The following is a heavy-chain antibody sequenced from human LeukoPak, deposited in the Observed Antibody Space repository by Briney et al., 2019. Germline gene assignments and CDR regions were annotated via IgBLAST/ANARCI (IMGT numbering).Heavy chain of an antibody. CDR1: GFTFSSYG. CDR3: AKDPFPYCSSTSCYGGRWFDP. CDR2: IWYDGSNK. Sequence: GGSLRLSCAASGFTFSSYGMHWVRQAPGKGLEWVAVIWYDGSNKYYADSVKGRFTISRDNSKNTLYLQMNSLRAEDTAVYYCAKDPFPYCSSTSCYGGRWFDPWGQGTLVTVSS. J-gene: IGHJ5*02. D-gene: IGHD2-2*01. V-gene: IGHV3-30*02.